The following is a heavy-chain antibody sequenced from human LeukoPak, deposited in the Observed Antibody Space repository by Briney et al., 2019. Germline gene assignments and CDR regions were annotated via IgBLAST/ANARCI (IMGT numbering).Heavy chain of an antibody. Sequence: GGSLRLSCAASGFTVSSNCMSWVRQAPGKGLEWVSVIYSGGSTYYADSVKGRFTISRDNSKNTLYLQMNSLRAEDTAVYYCARATRGPFPLDYWGQGTLVTVSS. V-gene: IGHV3-53*01. CDR2: IYSGGST. D-gene: IGHD2/OR15-2a*01. CDR1: GFTVSSNC. CDR3: ARATRGPFPLDY. J-gene: IGHJ4*02.